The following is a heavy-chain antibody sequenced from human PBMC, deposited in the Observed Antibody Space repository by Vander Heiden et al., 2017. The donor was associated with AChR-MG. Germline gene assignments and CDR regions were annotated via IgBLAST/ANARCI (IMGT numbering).Heavy chain of an antibody. D-gene: IGHD2-2*03. CDR3: ARNGYCSSTSCYPDY. V-gene: IGHV4-39*01. CDR1: GGSISRNDNY. J-gene: IGHJ4*02. Sequence: LQLQASGPGLVKRSDTLTLTCRVSGGSISRNDNYWGWIRQPQGKGLEWIGNIHYIGSSYYNPSLKSRVTISVDTSKNQFSLKLRFVTAADTAVYYCARNGYCSSTSCYPDYWGQGTLVTVSS. CDR2: IHYIGSS.